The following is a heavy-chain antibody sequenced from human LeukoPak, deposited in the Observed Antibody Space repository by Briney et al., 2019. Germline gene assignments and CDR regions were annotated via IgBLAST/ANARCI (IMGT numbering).Heavy chain of an antibody. V-gene: IGHV3-30*02. CDR3: AKDRITMIVVVTDFDY. J-gene: IGHJ4*02. CDR1: AFTFSTYG. CDR2: IRYDGSTI. D-gene: IGHD3-22*01. Sequence: GGSLRLSCAASAFTFSTYGMHWVRQAPGKGLEWVAFIRYDGSTIYYADSVKGRFTISRDNSKNTVYLQMNSLRAEDTAVYYCAKDRITMIVVVTDFDYWGQGTLVTVSS.